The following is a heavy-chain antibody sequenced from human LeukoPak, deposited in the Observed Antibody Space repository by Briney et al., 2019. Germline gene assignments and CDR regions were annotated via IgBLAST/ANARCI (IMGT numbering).Heavy chain of an antibody. V-gene: IGHV3-23*01. J-gene: IGHJ4*02. CDR1: GFTFNNYA. D-gene: IGHD2-8*02. CDR2: IGGGGGTT. Sequence: GGSLRLSCTASGFTFNNYAMSWVRQAPGKGLEWLSAIGGGGGTTYYAESVKGRFTISRNNALTTLFLQMNSLTAEDTAVYYCAKDTVIGSGAHFDSWGQGTLVTVSS. CDR3: AKDTVIGSGAHFDS.